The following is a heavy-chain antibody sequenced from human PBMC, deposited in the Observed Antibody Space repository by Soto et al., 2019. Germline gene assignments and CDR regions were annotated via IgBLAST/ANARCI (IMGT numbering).Heavy chain of an antibody. CDR1: GGTFSSYA. J-gene: IGHJ4*02. CDR2: IIPIFGTT. CDR3: ARAWGGSYTAGEFDY. D-gene: IGHD1-26*01. V-gene: IGHV1-69*01. Sequence: QVQLVQSGAEVKKPGSSVKVSCMASGGTFSSYAISWVRQAPGQGLEWMGGIIPIFGTTYYAQKFQGRVTITEDESTSTAYMELSSLRSEDTAVYYCARAWGGSYTAGEFDYWGQGTLVTVSS.